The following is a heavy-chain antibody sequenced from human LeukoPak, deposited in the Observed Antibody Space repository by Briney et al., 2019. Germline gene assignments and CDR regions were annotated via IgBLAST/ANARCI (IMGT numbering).Heavy chain of an antibody. D-gene: IGHD3-10*01. CDR2: INPNSGGT. CDR3: ARALSHYYGSGSYHNVALVY. V-gene: IGHV1-2*02. CDR1: GYTFTGYY. Sequence: ASVTVSCKASGYTFTGYYMHWVRQAPGQGLEWMGWINPNSGGTNYAQKFQGRVTMTRDTSISTAYMKLSRLRSDDTAVYYCARALSHYYGSGSYHNVALVYWGQGTLVTVSS. J-gene: IGHJ4*02.